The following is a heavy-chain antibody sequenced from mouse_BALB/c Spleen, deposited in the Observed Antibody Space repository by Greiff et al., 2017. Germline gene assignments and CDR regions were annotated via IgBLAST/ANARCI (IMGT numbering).Heavy chain of an antibody. Sequence: EVHLVESGGGLVKPGGSLKLSCAASGFTFSDYYMYWVRQTPEKRLEWVATISDGGSYTYYPDSVKGRFTISRDNAKNNLYLQMSSLKSEDTAMYYCARDRTMITTWFAYWGQGTLVTVSA. CDR3: ARDRTMITTWFAY. CDR1: GFTFSDYY. CDR2: ISDGGSYT. J-gene: IGHJ3*01. V-gene: IGHV5-4*02. D-gene: IGHD2-4*01.